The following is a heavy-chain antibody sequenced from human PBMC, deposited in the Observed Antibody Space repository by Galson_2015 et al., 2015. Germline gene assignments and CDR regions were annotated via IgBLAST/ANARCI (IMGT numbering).Heavy chain of an antibody. Sequence: SLRLSCAAARFTFSSYGMHWGRQAPGTGVEWVAVIWFDGSKKYYADAVKGRFTSSRDNSKNTLYLDMNSLRAEDTAVYYCARDPCSSTSCYYYYGMDVWGQGSTVTISS. J-gene: IGHJ6*02. CDR2: IWFDGSKK. V-gene: IGHV3-33*01. D-gene: IGHD2-2*01. CDR3: ARDPCSSTSCYYYYGMDV. CDR1: RFTFSSYG.